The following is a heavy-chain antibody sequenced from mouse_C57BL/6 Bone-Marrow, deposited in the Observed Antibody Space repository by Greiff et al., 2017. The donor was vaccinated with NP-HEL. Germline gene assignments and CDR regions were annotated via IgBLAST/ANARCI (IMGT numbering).Heavy chain of an antibody. CDR2: IDPETGGT. CDR3: TRERYLFFDY. D-gene: IGHD5-1*01. J-gene: IGHJ2*01. V-gene: IGHV1-15*01. Sequence: QVQLQQSGAELVRPGASVTLSCKASGYTFTDYEMHWVKQTPVHGLEWIGAIDPETGGTAYNQKFKGKAILTADKSSSTAYMELRSLTSEDSAVYYCTRERYLFFDYWGQGTTLTVSS. CDR1: GYTFTDYE.